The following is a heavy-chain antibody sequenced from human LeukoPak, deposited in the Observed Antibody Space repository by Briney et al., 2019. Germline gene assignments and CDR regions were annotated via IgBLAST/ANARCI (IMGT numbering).Heavy chain of an antibody. CDR3: VKDEWYGSSSYFDF. D-gene: IGHD6-6*01. CDR1: GFTFSSYV. J-gene: IGHJ4*02. CDR2: ISGGTSGT. V-gene: IGHV3-23*01. Sequence: GGSLRLSCAASGFTFSSYVITWVRQAPGKGLEWVSTISGGTSGTHYADSVRGRFTISRDNSKNTLYLQLNSLRADDTAVYYCVKDEWYGSSSYFDFWGQGTLVTVSS.